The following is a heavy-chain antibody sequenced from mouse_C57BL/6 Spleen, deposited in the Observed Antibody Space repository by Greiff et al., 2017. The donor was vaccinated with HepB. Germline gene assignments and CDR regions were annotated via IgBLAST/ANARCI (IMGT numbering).Heavy chain of an antibody. J-gene: IGHJ2*01. CDR1: GYAFSSSW. CDR2: IYPGGGDT. CDR3: ARGGYYFDY. Sequence: QVQLQQSGPELVKPGASVKISCKASGYAFSSSWMNWVKQRPGKGLEWIGRIYPGGGDTNYNGKFKGEDTLTADKSSSTAYMQLSSLTSEDSAVYYCARGGYYFDYWGQGTTLTVSS. V-gene: IGHV1-82*01.